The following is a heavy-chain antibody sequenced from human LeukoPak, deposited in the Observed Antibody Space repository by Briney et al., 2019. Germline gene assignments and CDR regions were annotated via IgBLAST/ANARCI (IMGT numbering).Heavy chain of an antibody. Sequence: PSQTLSLACTVSGGSISSGDYYWSWIRQPPGKGLEWIGYIYYSGSTYYNPSLKSRVTISVDTSKNQFSLKLSSVTAADTAVYYCARYFGDEYSGSYPDAFDIWGQGTMVTVSS. D-gene: IGHD1-26*01. V-gene: IGHV4-30-4*01. CDR3: ARYFGDEYSGSYPDAFDI. CDR2: IYYSGST. CDR1: GGSISSGDYY. J-gene: IGHJ3*02.